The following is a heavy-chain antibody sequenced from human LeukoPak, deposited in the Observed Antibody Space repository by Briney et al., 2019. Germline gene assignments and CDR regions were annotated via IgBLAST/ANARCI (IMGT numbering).Heavy chain of an antibody. V-gene: IGHV1-69*16. CDR3: AGSYCSSTSCYAHSPVRYYYYYYMDV. J-gene: IGHJ6*03. D-gene: IGHD2-2*01. Sequence: GASVKVSCKASGGTFSSYTISWVRQAPGQGLEWMGRIIPILGTANYAQKFQGRVTITTDESTSTAYMELSSLRSEDTAVYYCAGSYCSSTSCYAHSPVRYYYYYYMDVWGKGTTVTVSS. CDR1: GGTFSSYT. CDR2: IIPILGTA.